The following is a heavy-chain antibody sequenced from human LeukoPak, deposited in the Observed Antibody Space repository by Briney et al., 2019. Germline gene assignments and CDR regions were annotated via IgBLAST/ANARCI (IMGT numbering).Heavy chain of an antibody. CDR2: ISYDGSNK. J-gene: IGHJ3*02. D-gene: IGHD2-15*01. V-gene: IGHV3-30*04. CDR1: GFTFSSYA. CDR3: VRDERGYCSSSGCLWFPLDI. Sequence: GGSLRLSCAASGFTFSSYAMHWVRQAPGKGLEWVAVISYDGSNKYYADSVKGRFTISRDNAKDSLYLQMNSLRAEDTAVYYCVRDERGYCSSSGCLWFPLDIWGQGTMVTVSS.